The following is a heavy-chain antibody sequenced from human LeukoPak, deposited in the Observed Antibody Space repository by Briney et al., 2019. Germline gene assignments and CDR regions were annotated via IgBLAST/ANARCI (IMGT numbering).Heavy chain of an antibody. CDR1: GFTFSSYG. CDR3: AKIAAAGRDRGYFDY. V-gene: IGHV3-30*18. D-gene: IGHD6-13*01. CDR2: ISYDGSNK. Sequence: TGGSLRLSCAASGFTFSSYGMHWVRQAPGKGLEWVAVISYDGSNKYYADSVKGRFTISRDNSKNTLYLQMNSLRAEDTAVYYCAKIAAAGRDRGYFDYWGRGTLVTVSS. J-gene: IGHJ4*02.